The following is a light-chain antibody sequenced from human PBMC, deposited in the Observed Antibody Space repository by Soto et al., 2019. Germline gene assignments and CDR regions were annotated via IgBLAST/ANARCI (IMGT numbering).Light chain of an antibody. CDR3: QQYATSPRT. V-gene: IGKV3-20*01. CDR1: QRVSNSY. Sequence: EIVLTQSPGTLSLSPGERVTLYCKASQRVSNSYLAWYQQRPGQAPRLLIYGAFSRATDAPDRSSGSESGTEFTLTIDRLAPEDSAVYFCQQYATSPRTFGQGTKVEVK. J-gene: IGKJ1*01. CDR2: GAF.